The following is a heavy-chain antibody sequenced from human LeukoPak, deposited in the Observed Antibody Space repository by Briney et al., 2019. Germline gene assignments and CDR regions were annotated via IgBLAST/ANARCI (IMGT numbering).Heavy chain of an antibody. D-gene: IGHD6-6*01. CDR1: GFTFSSYS. CDR2: ISRSSSYI. CDR3: ARDRGCSSSSGYYGMDV. V-gene: IGHV3-21*01. J-gene: IGHJ6*02. Sequence: PGGSLRLSCAASGFTFSSYSMNWVRQAPGKGLEWVSSISRSSSYIYYADSVKGRFTISRDNAKNSLYLEMNSLRAEDTAVYYCARDRGCSSSSGYYGMDVWGQGTTVTVSS.